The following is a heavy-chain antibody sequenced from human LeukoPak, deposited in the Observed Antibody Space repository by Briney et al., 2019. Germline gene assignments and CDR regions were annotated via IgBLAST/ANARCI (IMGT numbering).Heavy chain of an antibody. CDR2: ISSSGSTI. CDR1: GFTPSSYE. Sequence: PRGSLRLSCAAPGFTPSSYEMNWVRQAPGKGRECVSYISSSGSTIYYADSVKGRFTISRDNAKNSLYLQMNSLRAEDTAVYYCARGSPWELQLYFDYWGQGTLVTVSS. D-gene: IGHD1-26*01. CDR3: ARGSPWELQLYFDY. V-gene: IGHV3-48*03. J-gene: IGHJ4*02.